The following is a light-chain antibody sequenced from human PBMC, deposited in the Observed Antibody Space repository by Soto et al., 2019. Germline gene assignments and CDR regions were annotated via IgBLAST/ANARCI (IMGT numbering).Light chain of an antibody. Sequence: EIVLTQSPGTLSLSPGERATLSCRASQSGTNNYLAWYEQRPGQAPRRLIYGASIRATGIPDRFSGSGSRRDFPLSISRLEPEDFAVYYCQQYGSSPRTFGQGTKVEIK. J-gene: IGKJ1*01. V-gene: IGKV3-20*01. CDR1: QSGTNNY. CDR2: GAS. CDR3: QQYGSSPRT.